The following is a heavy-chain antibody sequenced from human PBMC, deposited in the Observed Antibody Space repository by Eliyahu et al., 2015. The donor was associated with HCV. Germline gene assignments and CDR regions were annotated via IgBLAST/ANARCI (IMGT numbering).Heavy chain of an antibody. CDR3: AKDRMNYYGSGNAFDL. CDR2: ISGSGEST. CDR1: GFPFSSYV. J-gene: IGHJ3*01. Sequence: EVQLLESGGGLVQPGGSLRLSCAASGFPFSSYVMTWVRQAPGEGLEYVSSISGSGESTYIADSVKGRFTVSRDNYKNMLYLELNSLSAEDTAVYFCAKDRMNYYGSGNAFDLWGQGTEVTVSS. V-gene: IGHV3-23*01. D-gene: IGHD3-10*01.